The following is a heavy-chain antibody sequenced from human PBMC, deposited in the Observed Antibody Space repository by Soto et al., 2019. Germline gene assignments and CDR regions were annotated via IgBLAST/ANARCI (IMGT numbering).Heavy chain of an antibody. D-gene: IGHD3-3*01. Sequence: ASVKVSCKASGYTFTSYGISWVRQAPGQGLEWMGWISAYNGNTNYAQKLQGRVTMTTDTSTSTAYMELRSLRAEDTAVYYCAKDRGIFGVVPFSSMDVWGQGTTVTVS. CDR3: AKDRGIFGVVPFSSMDV. CDR2: ISAYNGNT. J-gene: IGHJ6*02. CDR1: GYTFTSYG. V-gene: IGHV1-18*01.